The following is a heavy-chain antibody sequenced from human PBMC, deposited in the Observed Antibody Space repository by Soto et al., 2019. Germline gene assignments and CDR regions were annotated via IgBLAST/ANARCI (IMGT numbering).Heavy chain of an antibody. CDR1: GFTFSSYG. J-gene: IGHJ5*02. D-gene: IGHD2-15*01. CDR3: AKGNLEGGHDGPDWFDP. Sequence: GGSLRLSCAASGFTFSSYGMHWVRQAPGKGLEWVAVISYDGSNKYYADSVKGRFTISRDNSKNTLYLQMNSLRAEDTAVYSCAKGNLEGGHDGPDWFDPWGQGTLVTVSS. CDR2: ISYDGSNK. V-gene: IGHV3-30*18.